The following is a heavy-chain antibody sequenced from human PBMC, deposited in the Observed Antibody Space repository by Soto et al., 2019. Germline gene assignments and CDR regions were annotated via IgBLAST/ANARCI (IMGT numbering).Heavy chain of an antibody. CDR2: IKQDGSER. CDR1: GFTFSNYW. J-gene: IGHJ4*02. D-gene: IGHD5-18*01. CDR3: GRAEYSYCFDY. V-gene: IGHV3-7*04. Sequence: GGSLRLSCAASGFTFSNYWMNWVRQAPGKGLEWVANIKQDGSERYYVDSVKGRFTISRDNAKNSLYLQMDSLRAEDTAVYYCGRAEYSYCFDYWGQGTLVTVSS.